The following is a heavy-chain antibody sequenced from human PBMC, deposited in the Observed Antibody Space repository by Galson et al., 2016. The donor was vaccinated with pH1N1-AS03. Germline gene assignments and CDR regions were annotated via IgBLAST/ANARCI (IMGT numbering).Heavy chain of an antibody. Sequence: SETLSLTCTVSGGSVSSYYWSWIRQPPGKGLEWIGYIFHSGRTNSNPSLKSRVTISIDTSTNQFSLELSSVTAADTAVYYCARQDSGAYYLDSWGPGTLVTVSS. CDR2: IFHSGRT. CDR1: GGSVSSYY. V-gene: IGHV4-59*02. J-gene: IGHJ4*02. D-gene: IGHD1-26*01. CDR3: ARQDSGAYYLDS.